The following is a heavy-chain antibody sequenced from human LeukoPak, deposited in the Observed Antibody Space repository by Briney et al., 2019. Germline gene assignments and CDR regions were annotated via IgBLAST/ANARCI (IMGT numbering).Heavy chain of an antibody. CDR1: GFTFSNYG. J-gene: IGHJ3*01. Sequence: GRSLRLSCAASGFTFSNYGMHGVRQAPGKGLEWVSVIYSGGGTYYAGSVKGRFTISRDNSKNTLYLQMNSLRADDTAVYFCARAVPIGSGWDAFDVWGRGTKVTVSS. D-gene: IGHD6-19*01. CDR2: IYSGGGT. V-gene: IGHV3-NL1*01. CDR3: ARAVPIGSGWDAFDV.